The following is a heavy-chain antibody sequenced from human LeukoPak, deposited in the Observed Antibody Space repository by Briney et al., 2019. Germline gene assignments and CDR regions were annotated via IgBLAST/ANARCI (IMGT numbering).Heavy chain of an antibody. Sequence: PGGSLRPSCAASGFTFSSYAMHWVRRAPGKGLEYVSAISSNGGSTYYANSVKGRFTISRDNSKNTLYLQMGSLRAEDMAVYYCARAYWGSVDSWGRGTLVTVSS. V-gene: IGHV3-64*01. CDR3: ARAYWGSVDS. CDR1: GFTFSSYA. J-gene: IGHJ4*02. CDR2: ISSNGGST. D-gene: IGHD7-27*01.